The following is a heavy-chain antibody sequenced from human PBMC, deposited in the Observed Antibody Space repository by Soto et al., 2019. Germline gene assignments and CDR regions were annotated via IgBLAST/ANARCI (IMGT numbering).Heavy chain of an antibody. D-gene: IGHD6-13*01. J-gene: IGHJ4*02. Sequence: GGSLRLSCAASGFTFSSYSMNWVRQAPGKGLEWVSSISSSSSYIYYADSVKGRFTISRDNAKNSLYLQMNSLRAEDTAVYYCARDPAREYSSSWIAWHFDYWGQGTLVTVSS. CDR2: ISSSSSYI. V-gene: IGHV3-21*01. CDR1: GFTFSSYS. CDR3: ARDPAREYSSSWIAWHFDY.